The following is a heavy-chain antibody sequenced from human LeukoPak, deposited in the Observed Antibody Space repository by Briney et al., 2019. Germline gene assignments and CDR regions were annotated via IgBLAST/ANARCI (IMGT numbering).Heavy chain of an antibody. CDR1: GFTFSDYY. CDR3: ASGEGLLWFGESYYFDY. J-gene: IGHJ4*02. CDR2: IYSGGST. Sequence: GGSLRLSCAASGFTFSDYYMSWVRQAPGKGLEWVSVIYSGGSTYYADSVKGRFTISRDNSKNTLYLQMNSLRAEDTAVYYCASGEGLLWFGESYYFDYWGQGTLVTVSS. D-gene: IGHD3-10*01. V-gene: IGHV3-53*01.